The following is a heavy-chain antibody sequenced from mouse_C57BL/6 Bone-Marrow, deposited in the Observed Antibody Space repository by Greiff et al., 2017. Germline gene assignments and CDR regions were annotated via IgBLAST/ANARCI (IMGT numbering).Heavy chain of an antibody. V-gene: IGHV1-81*01. CDR1: GYTFTSYG. Sequence: QVQLQQSGAELARPGASVKLSCKASGYTFTSYGISWVKQRTGQGLEWIGEIYPRSGNTYYNEKFKGKATLTADKSSSTAYMELRSLTSEDSAVYFCARGMGYNYGSSYGDWGQGTTLTVSS. CDR2: IYPRSGNT. D-gene: IGHD1-1*01. J-gene: IGHJ2*01. CDR3: ARGMGYNYGSSYGD.